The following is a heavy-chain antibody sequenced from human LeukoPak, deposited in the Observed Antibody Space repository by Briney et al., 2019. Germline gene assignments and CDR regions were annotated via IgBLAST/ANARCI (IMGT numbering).Heavy chain of an antibody. D-gene: IGHD3-22*01. Sequence: SETLSLTCTVSGGSISSYSWSWVRQPPGRGLEWIGYIYYSGSTTYNPSLKTRLTMSLDTSKNQFSLKLSSVTAADTAVYYCARVAGRNDIDYWGQGTLVTVPS. CDR1: GGSISSYS. J-gene: IGHJ4*02. CDR3: ARVAGRNDIDY. V-gene: IGHV4-59*12. CDR2: IYYSGST.